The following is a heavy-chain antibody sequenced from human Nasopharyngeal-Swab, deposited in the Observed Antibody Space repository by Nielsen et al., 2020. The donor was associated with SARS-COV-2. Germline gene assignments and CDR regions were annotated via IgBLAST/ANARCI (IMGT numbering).Heavy chain of an antibody. CDR1: GFSLSTSGVG. CDR3: ARSSSSTWYLGWFDP. CDR2: IYWDDDK. V-gene: IGHV2-5*02. J-gene: IGHJ5*02. Sequence: SGPTLVKPTQTLTLTCTFSGFSLSTSGVGVGWIRQPPGKALEWLALIYWDDDKRYSPSLKSRLTITKDTSKNQVVLTMTNMDPVDTATYYCARSSSSTWYLGWFDPWGQGTLVTVSS. D-gene: IGHD6-13*01.